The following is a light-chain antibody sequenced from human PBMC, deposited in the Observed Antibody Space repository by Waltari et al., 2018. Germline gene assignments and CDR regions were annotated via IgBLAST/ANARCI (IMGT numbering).Light chain of an antibody. J-gene: IGLJ3*02. CDR1: SSNIANNY. Sequence: QSVLTQPPSTSGTPGQAVNISCSGSSSNIANNYVYWYQQLPGTAPKLLVYWNNRRPSGLTDRFFASKSGTSASLAISGLRSEDEGDYYCLAWDASLSGWVFGGGTKVTVL. CDR2: WNN. CDR3: LAWDASLSGWV. V-gene: IGLV1-47*01.